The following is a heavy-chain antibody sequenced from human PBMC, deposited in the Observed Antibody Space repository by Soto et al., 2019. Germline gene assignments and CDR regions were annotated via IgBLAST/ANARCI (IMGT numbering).Heavy chain of an antibody. Sequence: SETLSLTCAVSGGSISSGGYSWSWIRQPPGKGLEWFVSIYFSGSTYYNPSLNSRVTISVDTSKNQFSLQLNSVTPEDTAVYYFAIGGHKIGHPYGGDDGGAFGIWGQGTMVTVSS. V-gene: IGHV4-30-2*03. CDR3: AIGGHKIGHPYGGDDGGAFGI. CDR2: IYFSGST. D-gene: IGHD4-17*01. CDR1: GGSISSGGYS. J-gene: IGHJ3*02.